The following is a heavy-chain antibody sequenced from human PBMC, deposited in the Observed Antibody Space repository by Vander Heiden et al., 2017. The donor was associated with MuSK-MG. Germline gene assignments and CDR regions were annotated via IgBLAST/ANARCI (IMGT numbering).Heavy chain of an antibody. J-gene: IGHJ4*02. D-gene: IGHD1-1*01. Sequence: EVQLLESGGNLAQPGGSLRLSCAASGFTFSNYFMTWVRQAPGNGLEWVSAISLSNTQTYYADSVKGRFTTSRDNSINTLYLHINSLRAEDTAIYYCAREGVGTGFFDYWGQGTLVTVSS. CDR2: ISLSNTQT. CDR1: GFTFSNYF. CDR3: AREGVGTGFFDY. V-gene: IGHV3-23*01.